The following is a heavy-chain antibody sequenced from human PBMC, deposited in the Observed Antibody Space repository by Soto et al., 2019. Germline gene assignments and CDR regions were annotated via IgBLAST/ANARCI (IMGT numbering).Heavy chain of an antibody. J-gene: IGHJ4*02. CDR2: INPGTGST. Sequence: QVQLVQSGAEVKKPGASVKVSCKASGYSFTSYYIHGVRQAPGQGLEWMGIINPGTGSTTYAQKCQGRVTMTRDTSTTTVYMELSSLRSEDTAVYYCARGYCSGDSCYPGYFDYWGQGALVTVSS. CDR3: ARGYCSGDSCYPGYFDY. CDR1: GYSFTSYY. D-gene: IGHD2-15*01. V-gene: IGHV1-46*01.